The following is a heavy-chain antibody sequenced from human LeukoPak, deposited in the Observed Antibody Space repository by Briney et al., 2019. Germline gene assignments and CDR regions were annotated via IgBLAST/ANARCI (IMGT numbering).Heavy chain of an antibody. D-gene: IGHD3-22*01. Sequence: SETLSLTCTVSGGSVSSGSYYWSWIRQPPGKGLEWIGYIYYSGSTNYNPSLKSRVTISVDTSKNQFSLKLSSVTAADTAVYYCARVTTKIAGPPYSSGYQDIDYWGQGTLVTVSS. CDR1: GGSVSSGSYY. V-gene: IGHV4-61*01. J-gene: IGHJ4*02. CDR2: IYYSGST. CDR3: ARVTTKIAGPPYSSGYQDIDY.